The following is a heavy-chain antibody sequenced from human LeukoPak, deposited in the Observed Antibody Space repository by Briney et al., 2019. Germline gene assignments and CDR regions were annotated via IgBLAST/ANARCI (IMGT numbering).Heavy chain of an antibody. CDR2: ITYNSGTI. V-gene: IGHV3-48*02. J-gene: IGHJ4*02. CDR3: ARDSGYSYADDY. CDR1: GFTFRSYA. D-gene: IGHD5-18*01. Sequence: GGSLRLSCAASGFTFRSYAMQWVRQARGKGLEWVSYITYNSGTIFYADSVKGRFTISRDNAKDSLYLQMSSLRDEDTAVYYCARDSGYSYADDYWGQGTLVTVSS.